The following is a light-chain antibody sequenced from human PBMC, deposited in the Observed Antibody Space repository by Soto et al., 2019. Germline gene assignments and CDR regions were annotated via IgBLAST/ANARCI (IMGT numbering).Light chain of an antibody. Sequence: DIQMTQSPSSLSASIGDRVTLTCRSSQSIGNYLNWYQQKPGKAPSLLIHSASTLQNGVPSRFSGSGSGTEFTVTISGLQPDDVATYYGQASYPTPLTFGQGTRLE. CDR1: QSIGNY. J-gene: IGKJ5*01. V-gene: IGKV1-39*01. CDR2: SAS. CDR3: QASYPTPLT.